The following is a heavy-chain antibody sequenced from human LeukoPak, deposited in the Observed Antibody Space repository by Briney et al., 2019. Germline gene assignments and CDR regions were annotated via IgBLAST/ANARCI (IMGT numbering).Heavy chain of an antibody. CDR2: INPHSGAT. CDR1: GYRFNGHY. D-gene: IGHD3-10*01. J-gene: IGHJ5*02. CDR3: ARDIGPLVRGVSNYVNP. V-gene: IGHV1-2*02. Sequence: ASVKVSCKASGYRFNGHYIHWLRLAPGQGPEWMGWINPHSGATQYAEKFQARLTVTRDTPISTAYMELASLTSDDTAVYYCARDIGPLVRGVSNYVNPWGQGTLVTVSS.